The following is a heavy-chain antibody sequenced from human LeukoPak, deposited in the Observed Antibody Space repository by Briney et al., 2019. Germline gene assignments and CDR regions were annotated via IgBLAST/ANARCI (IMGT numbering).Heavy chain of an antibody. CDR3: ARNFHEGRRYDSRGYRNDEPFAP. J-gene: IGHJ5*02. CDR2: INPNSGST. Sequence: APVKVSCTASGHIFAPHYLHSVRQAPGQGLEWMGWINPNSGSTGYAQKVEGRVIMTRDLSISTSYMELSSLRSDDTAVYYCARNFHEGRRYDSRGYRNDEPFAPWGQGTLVTVSS. D-gene: IGHD3-22*01. CDR1: GHIFAPHY. V-gene: IGHV1-2*02.